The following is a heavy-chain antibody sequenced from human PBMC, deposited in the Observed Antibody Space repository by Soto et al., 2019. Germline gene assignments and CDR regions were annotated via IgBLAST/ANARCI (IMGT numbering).Heavy chain of an antibody. V-gene: IGHV3-30*18. CDR2: ISYDGSNK. CDR1: GFTFSSYG. D-gene: IGHD2-21*02. Sequence: GGSLRLSCAASGFTFSSYGMHWVRQAPGKGLEWVAVISYDGSNKYYADSVKGRFTISRDNSKNTPYLQMNSLRAEDTAVYYCAKDKVSVVVTAPFDYWGQGTLVTSPQ. CDR3: AKDKVSVVVTAPFDY. J-gene: IGHJ4*02.